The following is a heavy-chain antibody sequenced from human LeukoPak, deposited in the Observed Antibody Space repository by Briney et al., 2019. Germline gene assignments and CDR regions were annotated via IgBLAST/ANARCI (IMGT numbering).Heavy chain of an antibody. V-gene: IGHV1-2*02. Sequence: ASVKVSCKASGYTFTGYYMHWVRQAPGQGLEWMGWINPNSGGTNYAQKFQGRVTMTRDTSISTAYMELRSLRSDDTAVYYCARDSRGPDGNTIVVVPAARQCFLDYWGQGTLVTVSS. J-gene: IGHJ4*02. CDR1: GYTFTGYY. CDR2: INPNSGGT. CDR3: ARDSRGPDGNTIVVVPAARQCFLDY. D-gene: IGHD2-2*01.